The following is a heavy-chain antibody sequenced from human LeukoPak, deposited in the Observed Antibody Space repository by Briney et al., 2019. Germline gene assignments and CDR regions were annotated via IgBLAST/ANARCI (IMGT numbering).Heavy chain of an antibody. Sequence: ASVKVSCKASGGTFSSYAISWVRQAPGQGLEWMGRIIPILGIANYAQKFQGRVTITADKSTSTAYMELSSLRSEDTAVYYCAADCSGGSCYFYWGQGTLVTVSS. CDR1: GGTFSSYA. CDR3: AADCSGGSCYFY. CDR2: IIPILGIA. V-gene: IGHV1-69*04. D-gene: IGHD2-15*01. J-gene: IGHJ4*02.